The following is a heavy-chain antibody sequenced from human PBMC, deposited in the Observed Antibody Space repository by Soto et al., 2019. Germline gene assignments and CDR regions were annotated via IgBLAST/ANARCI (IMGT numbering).Heavy chain of an antibody. CDR2: IWYDGVNK. V-gene: IGHV3-33*01. J-gene: IGHJ4*02. Sequence: PGGSLRLSCAASGFTFSSYGMHWIRQAPGKGLEWVAIIWYDGVNKNYIDSVKGRFTISRDNSENTLYLQMNSLRVEDTAVYYCTRGFLDGSENYYNQGPGLYWGRGTLVTVSS. CDR1: GFTFSSYG. D-gene: IGHD3-10*01. CDR3: TRGFLDGSENYYNQGPGLY.